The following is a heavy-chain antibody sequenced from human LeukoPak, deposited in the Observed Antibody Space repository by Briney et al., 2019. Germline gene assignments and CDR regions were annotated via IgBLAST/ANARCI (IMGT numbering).Heavy chain of an antibody. CDR2: ISGSGGNT. CDR1: GFTFSDYY. J-gene: IGHJ6*02. CDR3: AKDTRIEWELLDYYYYYGMDV. V-gene: IGHV3-23*01. D-gene: IGHD1-26*01. Sequence: GGSLRLSCAASGFTFSDYYMSWVRQAPGKGLEWVSVISGSGGNTYYADSVKGRFTISRDNSKNTLHLQMNCLRAEDTAVYYCAKDTRIEWELLDYYYYYGMDVWGQGTTVTVSS.